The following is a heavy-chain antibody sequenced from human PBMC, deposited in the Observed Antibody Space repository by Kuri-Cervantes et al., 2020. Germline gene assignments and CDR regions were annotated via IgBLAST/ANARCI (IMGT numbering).Heavy chain of an antibody. CDR2: IYYSGST. D-gene: IGHD2/OR15-2a*01. CDR3: ARSRRLGFLDY. V-gene: IGHV4-39*01. Sequence: ESLKISCAVSGDSIVSSYSWTWIRQPPGKGLEWIGSIYYSGSTYYNPSLKSRVTISVDTSKNQFSLKLSSVTAADTAVYYCARSRRLGFLDYWGQGTLVTVSS. J-gene: IGHJ4*02. CDR1: GDSIVSSYS.